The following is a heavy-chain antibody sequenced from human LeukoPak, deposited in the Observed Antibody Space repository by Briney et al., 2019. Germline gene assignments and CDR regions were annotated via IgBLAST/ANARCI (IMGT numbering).Heavy chain of an antibody. D-gene: IGHD2-15*01. CDR2: IYYTGST. CDR1: GGSISSSSYY. CDR3: TRDLPPKGYCSGVSCYSGVSY. V-gene: IGHV4-39*07. J-gene: IGHJ4*02. Sequence: PSETLSLTCAVYGGSISSSSYYWGWIRQPPGTGLEWIGNIYYTGSTYYNPSLKSRVTISVDTSKNQFSLKLSSVTAADTAVYYCTRDLPPKGYCSGVSCYSGVSYWGQGTLVTVSS.